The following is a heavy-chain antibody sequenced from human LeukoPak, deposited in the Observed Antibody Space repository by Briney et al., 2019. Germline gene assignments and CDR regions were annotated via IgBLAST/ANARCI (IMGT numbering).Heavy chain of an antibody. V-gene: IGHV4-4*07. Sequence: SETLSLTCTVSGGSINTYYWSWLRQPAGKGLEWIGRIYSSGSTNYNPSLKSRVTISVDASKNQCSLKLSSVTAADTAVYYCAREPSYSSSWYGYWGQGTLVTVSS. J-gene: IGHJ4*02. D-gene: IGHD6-13*01. CDR1: GGSINTYY. CDR2: IYSSGST. CDR3: AREPSYSSSWYGY.